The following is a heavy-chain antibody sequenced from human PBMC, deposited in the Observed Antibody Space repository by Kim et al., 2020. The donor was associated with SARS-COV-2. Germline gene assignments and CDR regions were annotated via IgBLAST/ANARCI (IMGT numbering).Heavy chain of an antibody. J-gene: IGHJ4*02. D-gene: IGHD6-6*01. Sequence: YNPSRKSRVTISVDTSKNQFSLKLSSVTAADTAVYYCAREYSSSSGGFDYWGQGTLVTVSS. V-gene: IGHV4-31*02. CDR3: AREYSSSSGGFDY.